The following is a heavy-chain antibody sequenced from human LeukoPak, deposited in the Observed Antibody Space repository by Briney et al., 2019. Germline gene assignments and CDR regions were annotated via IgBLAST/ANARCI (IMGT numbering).Heavy chain of an antibody. D-gene: IGHD2-2*01. J-gene: IGHJ4*02. V-gene: IGHV3-23*01. Sequence: PGGSQRLSCAASGFTFSTYSMNWVRQAPGKGLEWVSVISGSGDTTYYADSVKGRFTISRDNSKNTLYLQMNSLRAEDTAVYYCTKLRSSVPAAAYNNWGQGILVTVSS. CDR2: ISGSGDTT. CDR1: GFTFSTYS. CDR3: TKLRSSVPAAAYNN.